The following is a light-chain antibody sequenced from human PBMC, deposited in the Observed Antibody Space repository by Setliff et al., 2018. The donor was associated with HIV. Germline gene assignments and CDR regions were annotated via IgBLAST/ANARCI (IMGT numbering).Light chain of an antibody. J-gene: IGLJ1*01. Sequence: LTQPRSVSGSPGQSITISCTGTSEDVGTSKFVSWYQQHPGKAPKLMIYEVNNRPSGVSNRFSGSKSGNSASLTISGLQAEDEADYYCNSYTSTNTYVFGTGTKVTVL. CDR1: SEDVGTSKF. CDR3: NSYTSTNTYV. V-gene: IGLV2-14*02. CDR2: EVN.